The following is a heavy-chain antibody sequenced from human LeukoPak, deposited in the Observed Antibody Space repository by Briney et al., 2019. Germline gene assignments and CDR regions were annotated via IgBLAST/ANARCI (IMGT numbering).Heavy chain of an antibody. Sequence: SETLSLTCTVSGGSISRSSYYWGWIRQPPGKGLEWIGSIYYSGSTYYNLSLKSRVTISVDTSKNQFSLKLSSVTAADTAVYYCARELLERGLYWGQGTLVTVSS. CDR1: GGSISRSSYY. V-gene: IGHV4-39*02. D-gene: IGHD1-1*01. CDR2: IYYSGST. CDR3: ARELLERGLY. J-gene: IGHJ4*02.